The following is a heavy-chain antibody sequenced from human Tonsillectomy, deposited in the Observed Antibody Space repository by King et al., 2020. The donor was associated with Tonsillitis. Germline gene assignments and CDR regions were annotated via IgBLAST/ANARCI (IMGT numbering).Heavy chain of an antibody. D-gene: IGHD5-12*01. V-gene: IGHV1-18*04. CDR1: GYTFTSYG. J-gene: IGHJ4*02. CDR3: ARDVASGYSGYDSFDY. Sequence: QLVQSGAEVKKPGASVKVSCKASGYTFTSYGFSWVRQAPGQGLDWMGWISAYSGYTKYAQKLQGRVTMTTDTSTSTAYMELRSLRSDDTAVYYCARDVASGYSGYDSFDYWGQGTLVTVSS. CDR2: ISAYSGYT.